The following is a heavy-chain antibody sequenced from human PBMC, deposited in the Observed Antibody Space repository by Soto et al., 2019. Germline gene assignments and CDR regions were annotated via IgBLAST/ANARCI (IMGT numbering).Heavy chain of an antibody. CDR3: ARDLRSGWYGSMDV. D-gene: IGHD6-19*01. J-gene: IGHJ6*02. CDR2: ISGSGVNT. CDR1: GFIFSNYA. V-gene: IGHV3-23*01. Sequence: PGGSLRLSCAASGFIFSNYAMSWVRQAPGKGPEWVSSISGSGVNTFYADSVKGRFTISRDNSKNMLYLQMNSLRAEDTAAYYCARDLRSGWYGSMDVWGPGTTVTVSS.